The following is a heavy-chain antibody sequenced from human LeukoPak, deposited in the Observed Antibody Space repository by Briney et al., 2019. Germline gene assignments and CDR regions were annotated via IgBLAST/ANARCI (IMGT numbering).Heavy chain of an antibody. CDR2: ISSSGSTI. CDR3: AKDRGNDYGVFDY. J-gene: IGHJ4*02. D-gene: IGHD4-17*01. CDR1: GFTFSSYE. Sequence: PGGSLRLSCAASGFTFSSYEMNWVRQAPGKGLEWVSYISSSGSTIYYANSVKGRFTISRDNAKNSLHLQMNSLRAEDTGVYYCAKDRGNDYGVFDYWGQGALVTVSS. V-gene: IGHV3-48*03.